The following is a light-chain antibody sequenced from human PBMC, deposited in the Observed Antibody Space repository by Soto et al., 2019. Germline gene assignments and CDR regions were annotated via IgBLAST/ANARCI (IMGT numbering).Light chain of an antibody. CDR3: QQRSNWPPWT. CDR1: QSVSSSY. V-gene: IGKV3-11*01. CDR2: AAS. Sequence: EIFVTQSPGTLSLSPWERATLSCRASQSVSSSYLAWYQQKAGQAPRLLIFAASNRATGIPARFSGSGSGTDFTLTISSLEPEDFAVYYCQQRSNWPPWTFGQGTKVDIK. J-gene: IGKJ1*01.